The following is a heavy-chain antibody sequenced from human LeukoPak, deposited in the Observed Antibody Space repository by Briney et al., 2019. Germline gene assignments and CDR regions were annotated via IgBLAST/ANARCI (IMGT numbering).Heavy chain of an antibody. CDR1: GASISSGSYY. CDR3: ARVVYSGYDFRGAMDV. V-gene: IGHV4-61*02. CDR2: IFASGST. Sequence: SETPSLTCTVSGASISSGSYYWNWIRQPAGKGLEWIGRIFASGSTNYNPSLKSRVTISLDTSKNQLSLKLSSVTAADTAVYYCARVVYSGYDFRGAMDVWGKGTTVTISS. D-gene: IGHD5-12*01. J-gene: IGHJ6*03.